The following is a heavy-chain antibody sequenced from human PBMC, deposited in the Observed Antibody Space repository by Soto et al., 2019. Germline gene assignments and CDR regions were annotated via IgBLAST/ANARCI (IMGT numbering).Heavy chain of an antibody. CDR2: ISSSGTGI. Sequence: QVQLVESGGGLVKPGGSLRLSCAASGFTFSDYYMTWIRQAPGKGLDWVAYISSSGTGIYYADSVKGRFTISRDNAKKSLYLQMSSLRAEDTAVYYCERAYSDAFDIWGQGTMVTVSS. V-gene: IGHV3-11*01. D-gene: IGHD2-15*01. CDR1: GFTFSDYY. J-gene: IGHJ3*02. CDR3: ERAYSDAFDI.